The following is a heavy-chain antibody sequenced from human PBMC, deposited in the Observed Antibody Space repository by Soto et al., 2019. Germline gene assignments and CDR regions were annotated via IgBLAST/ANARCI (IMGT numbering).Heavy chain of an antibody. CDR3: AAGGGYSSSWYVAKPFDY. J-gene: IGHJ4*02. CDR2: IVVGSGNT. CDR1: GFTFTSSA. V-gene: IGHV1-58*01. D-gene: IGHD6-13*01. Sequence: SVKVSCKAYGFTFTSSAVQWVRQARGQRLEWIGWIVVGSGNTNYAQKFQERVTITRDMSTSTAYMELSSLRSEDTAVYYCAAGGGYSSSWYVAKPFDYWGQGTLVTVS.